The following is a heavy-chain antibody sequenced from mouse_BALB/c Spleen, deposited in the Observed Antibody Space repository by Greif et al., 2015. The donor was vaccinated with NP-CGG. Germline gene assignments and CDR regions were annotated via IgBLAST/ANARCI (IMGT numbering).Heavy chain of an antibody. D-gene: IGHD2-1*01. CDR3: AREDCGTRYIDV. Sequence: VQLQQSGAELVRPGSSVKISCKASGYAFSSYWMNWVKQRPGQGLEWIGQIYPGDGDTYYNGKFKGKATLTADKSSSTAYVHLSSLTSEDSAVFFCAREDCGTRYIDVWGAGTTVTVSS. CDR2: IYPGDGDT. CDR1: GYAFSSYW. V-gene: IGHV1-80*01. J-gene: IGHJ1*01.